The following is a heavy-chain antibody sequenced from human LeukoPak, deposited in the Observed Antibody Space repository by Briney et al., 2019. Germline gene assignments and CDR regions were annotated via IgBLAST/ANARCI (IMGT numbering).Heavy chain of an antibody. CDR1: GFTFSSYS. CDR3: ARLGSAAPPGDY. CDR2: ISSSSSYI. V-gene: IGHV3-21*01. Sequence: PGGSLTLSCAASGFTFSSYSMNWVRQAPGKGLEWVSSISSSSSYIYYADSVKGRFTISRDNAKNSLYLQMNSLRAEDTAVYYCARLGSAAPPGDYWGQGTLVTVSS. J-gene: IGHJ4*02. D-gene: IGHD6-13*01.